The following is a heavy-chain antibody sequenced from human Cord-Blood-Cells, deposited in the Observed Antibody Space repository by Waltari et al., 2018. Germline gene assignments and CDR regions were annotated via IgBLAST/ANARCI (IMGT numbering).Heavy chain of an antibody. CDR2: ISAYNGNT. CDR1: GYTFTSYG. D-gene: IGHD3-3*01. CDR3: ARVVGTEITIFGVKVRSNWFDP. J-gene: IGHJ5*02. V-gene: IGHV1-18*01. Sequence: QVQLVQSGAEVKTPGASVKVSCKASGYTFTSYGISWVRQPPVQGLEWMGWISAYNGNTNYAQKLQGRVTMTTDTSTSTAYMELRSLRSDDTAVYYCARVVGTEITIFGVKVRSNWFDPWGQGTLVTVSS.